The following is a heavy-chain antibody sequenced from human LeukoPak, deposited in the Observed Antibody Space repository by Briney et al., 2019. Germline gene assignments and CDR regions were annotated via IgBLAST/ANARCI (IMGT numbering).Heavy chain of an antibody. CDR3: AKGSSFHVDY. V-gene: IGHV3-30*02. CDR2: IQYDGRNK. D-gene: IGHD3-10*01. CDR1: EFTFSAYG. Sequence: PGGSLRLSCAASEFTFSAYGMHWVRQAPGKGLEWVTFIQYDGRNKYYADSVKGRFTISRDNSKNTVHLQMNSLRPDDTAVYYCAKGSSFHVDYWGQGTLVTVSS. J-gene: IGHJ4*02.